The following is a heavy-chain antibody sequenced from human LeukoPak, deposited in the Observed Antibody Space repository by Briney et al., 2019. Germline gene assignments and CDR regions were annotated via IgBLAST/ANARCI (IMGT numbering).Heavy chain of an antibody. CDR1: GGSITSSTYY. CDR2: IYYTGST. D-gene: IGHD2-2*01. Sequence: SETLSLTCTVSGGSITSSTYYWGWIRQPPGKGLEWIGSIYYTGSTYYNPSLKSRVTISIDTSKNQFSLKLSSVTAADTAVYYCGRTSWAGYYMDVWGKGTTVTVSS. V-gene: IGHV4-39*07. J-gene: IGHJ6*03. CDR3: GRTSWAGYYMDV.